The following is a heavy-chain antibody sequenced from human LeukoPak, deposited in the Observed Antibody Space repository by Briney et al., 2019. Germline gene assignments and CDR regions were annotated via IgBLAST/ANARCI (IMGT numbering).Heavy chain of an antibody. J-gene: IGHJ4*02. Sequence: ASVKVSCKASGYTFTDYYIIWMRQAPGRGLEYMGWINPNSGATRNGQNFQGRITVTRDTSVSTAYMDLGTLSSDDAAIYFCARGSAVSCTSTNCHAPLDYWGQGTLVTVSS. D-gene: IGHD2-2*01. V-gene: IGHV1-2*02. CDR3: ARGSAVSCTSTNCHAPLDY. CDR2: INPNSGAT. CDR1: GYTFTDYY.